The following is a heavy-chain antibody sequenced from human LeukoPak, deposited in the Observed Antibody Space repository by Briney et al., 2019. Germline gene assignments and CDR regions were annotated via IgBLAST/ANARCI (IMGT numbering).Heavy chain of an antibody. Sequence: GGSLRLSCAASGFTFSSYSMNWVRQAPGKGLEWVSYISSSSTIYYADSVKGRFTISRDNAKNSLYLQMNSLRAEDTAVYYCARETYSSGWYWGQGTLVTVSS. CDR3: ARETYSSGWY. CDR2: ISSSSTI. V-gene: IGHV3-48*04. J-gene: IGHJ4*02. CDR1: GFTFSSYS. D-gene: IGHD6-19*01.